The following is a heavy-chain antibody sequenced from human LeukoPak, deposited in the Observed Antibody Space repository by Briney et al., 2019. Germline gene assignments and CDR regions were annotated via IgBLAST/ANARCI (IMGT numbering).Heavy chain of an antibody. CDR3: AKGGIGWYYYDSSGNFDY. D-gene: IGHD3-22*01. J-gene: IGHJ4*02. V-gene: IGHV3-23*01. Sequence: PGGSLRLSCAASGFTFSSYGTSWVRQAPGKGLEWVSAISGSGGSTYYADSVKGRFTISRDNSKNTLYLQMNSLRAEDTAVYYCAKGGIGWYYYDSSGNFDYWGQGTLVTVSS. CDR2: ISGSGGST. CDR1: GFTFSSYG.